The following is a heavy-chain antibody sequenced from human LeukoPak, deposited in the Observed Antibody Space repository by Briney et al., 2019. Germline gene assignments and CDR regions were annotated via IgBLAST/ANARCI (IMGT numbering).Heavy chain of an antibody. J-gene: IGHJ5*02. CDR1: GGSISRHY. V-gene: IGHV4-59*06. D-gene: IGHD6-6*01. CDR2: IYYSGST. Sequence: SETLSLTCTVSGGSISRHYWSWIRQHPGKGLEWIGYIYYSGSTYYNPSLKSRVTISVDTSKNQFSLKLSSVTAADTAVYYCAREVIAARHRSPNWFDPWGQGTLVTVSS. CDR3: AREVIAARHRSPNWFDP.